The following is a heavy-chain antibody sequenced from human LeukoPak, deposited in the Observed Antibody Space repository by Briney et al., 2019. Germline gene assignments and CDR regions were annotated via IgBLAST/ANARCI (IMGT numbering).Heavy chain of an antibody. CDR1: GFTFSSYS. CDR2: ISSSSSTI. J-gene: IGHJ6*03. V-gene: IGHV3-48*01. CDR3: ARSSPYSSSSLGPQDMDV. D-gene: IGHD6-13*01. Sequence: GGSLRLSCAASGFTFSSYSMNWVRQAPGKGLEWVSYISSSSSTIYYADSVKGRFTISRDNAKNSLYLQMNSLRAEDTAVYYCARSSPYSSSSLGPQDMDVWGKGTTVIVSS.